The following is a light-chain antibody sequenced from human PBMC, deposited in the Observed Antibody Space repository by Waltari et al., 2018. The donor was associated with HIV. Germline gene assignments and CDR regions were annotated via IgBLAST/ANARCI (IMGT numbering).Light chain of an antibody. CDR2: VAS. J-gene: IGKJ4*01. CDR1: QGINSY. Sequence: DIHLTQSPPFLSASIGDRVTISCRATQGINSYLAWYQQKPGKAHKLLIYVASTLRSGVPSRFSGSGSGTEFTLTISNLQPEDSATYYCQQLNSYPLTFGGGTKVETK. CDR3: QQLNSYPLT. V-gene: IGKV1-9*01.